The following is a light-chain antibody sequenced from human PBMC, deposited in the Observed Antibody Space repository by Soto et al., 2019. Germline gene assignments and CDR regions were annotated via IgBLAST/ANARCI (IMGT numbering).Light chain of an antibody. V-gene: IGLV2-14*01. J-gene: IGLJ1*01. CDR3: SSYTSSSTLENV. CDR2: DVS. CDR1: SSDVGGYNY. Sequence: QSVLTQPASVSGSPGQSITISCTGTSSDVGGYNYVSWYQQRPGKAPKLMIYDVSNRPSGVSNRFSGSKSGNTASLTISGLQAEDEADYYCSSYTSSSTLENVFGTGTKVTVL.